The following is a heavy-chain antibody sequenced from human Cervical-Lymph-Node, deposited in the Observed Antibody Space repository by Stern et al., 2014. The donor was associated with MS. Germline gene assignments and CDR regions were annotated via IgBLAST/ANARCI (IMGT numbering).Heavy chain of an antibody. CDR1: GDTFRSHG. CDR2: IIAIIGTA. J-gene: IGHJ6*01. CDR3: ATRGSTVTMIGMDV. V-gene: IGHV1-69*01. D-gene: IGHD4-17*01. Sequence: VQLVESGAEVKKPGSSVKVSRKTSGDTFRSHGITWVRQAPGQGLEWMGGIIAIIGTANYAQKFQGRVTITADEATSTAYMELNTLRSEDTAVYYCATRGSTVTMIGMDVWGQGTTVIVSS.